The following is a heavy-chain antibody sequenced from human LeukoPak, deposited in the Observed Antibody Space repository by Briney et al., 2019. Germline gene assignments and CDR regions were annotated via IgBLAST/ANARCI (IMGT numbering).Heavy chain of an antibody. CDR2: FDPEDGET. D-gene: IGHD3-10*01. CDR3: ARGTARGLRFDP. CDR1: GYTLTELS. V-gene: IGHV1-24*01. J-gene: IGHJ5*02. Sequence: ASVKVPCKVSGYTLTELSMHWVRQAPGEGLEWMGGFDPEDGETIYAQKFQGRVTMTEDTSTDTAYMELSSLRSDDTAVYYCARGTARGLRFDPWGQGTLVTVSS.